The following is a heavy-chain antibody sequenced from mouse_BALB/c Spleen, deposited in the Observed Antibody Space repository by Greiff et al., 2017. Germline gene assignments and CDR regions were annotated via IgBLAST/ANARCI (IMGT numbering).Heavy chain of an antibody. D-gene: IGHD2-4*01. Sequence: VQLKQSGGGLVKPGGSLKLSCAASGFTFSDYYMYWVRQTPEKRLEWVATISDGGSYTYYPDSVKGRFTISRDNAKNNLYLQMSSLKSEDTAMYYCARDEGDYDGAWFAYWGQGTLVTVSA. V-gene: IGHV5-4*02. J-gene: IGHJ3*01. CDR2: ISDGGSYT. CDR1: GFTFSDYY. CDR3: ARDEGDYDGAWFAY.